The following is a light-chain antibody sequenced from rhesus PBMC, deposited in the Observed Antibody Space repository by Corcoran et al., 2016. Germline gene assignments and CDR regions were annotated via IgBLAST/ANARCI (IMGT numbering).Light chain of an antibody. Sequence: ETVMMQSPATLSLSPGERATLSCRASQSVGTSLAWYQQNPGQVPRLLIYYASSRATGIPDRFSGSGSGTEFTLTISSLEPEDVGVYYCQKYNDWPPTFGGGTKVEIK. CDR2: YAS. V-gene: IGKV3S9*01. CDR3: QKYNDWPPT. CDR1: QSVGTS. J-gene: IGKJ4*01.